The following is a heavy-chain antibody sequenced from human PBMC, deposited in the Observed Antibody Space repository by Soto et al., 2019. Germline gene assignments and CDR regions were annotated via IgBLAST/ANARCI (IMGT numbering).Heavy chain of an antibody. D-gene: IGHD3-16*01. CDR3: ARKGGRGDAFDI. Sequence: EVQLVESGGDLVQPGGSLRLSCAASGFTFSNYWMSWVRQAPGKGLEWVANIKEDGSEKYYVDSVKGRFTISRDNAENSRYLQMNSVRVEETAVYYCARKGGRGDAFDIWGQGTMVTVSS. V-gene: IGHV3-7*03. CDR2: IKEDGSEK. CDR1: GFTFSNYW. J-gene: IGHJ3*02.